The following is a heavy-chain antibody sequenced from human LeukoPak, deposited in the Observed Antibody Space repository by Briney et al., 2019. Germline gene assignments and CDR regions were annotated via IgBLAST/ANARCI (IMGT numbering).Heavy chain of an antibody. D-gene: IGHD4-23*01. CDR1: GGSFSGYY. CDR2: INHSGST. Sequence: SETLSLTCAVYGGSFSGYYWSWIRQPPGKGLEWIGEINHSGSTNYNPSLKSRVTISVDTSKNQLSLKLSSVTAADTAVYYCARGPTVVRDWGQGTLVTVSS. V-gene: IGHV4-34*01. CDR3: ARGPTVVRD. J-gene: IGHJ4*02.